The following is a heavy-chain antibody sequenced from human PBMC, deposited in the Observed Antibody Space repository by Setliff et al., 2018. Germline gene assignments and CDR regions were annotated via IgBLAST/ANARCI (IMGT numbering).Heavy chain of an antibody. V-gene: IGHV3-15*01. Sequence: GGSLRLSCAASGFIFSNAWMSWVRQAPGKGLEWVGRIKSKSDGETTEYTAPVKGRFTISRDDARSTLYLQMNSLKTEDTAVYYCVKLVPQAISSDPWGQGTLVTVSS. J-gene: IGHJ5*02. CDR1: GFIFSNAW. CDR3: VKLVPQAISSDP. CDR2: IKSKSDGETT. D-gene: IGHD3-10*01.